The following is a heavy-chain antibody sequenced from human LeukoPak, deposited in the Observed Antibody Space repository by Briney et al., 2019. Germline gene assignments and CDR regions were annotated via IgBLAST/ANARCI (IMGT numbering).Heavy chain of an antibody. Sequence: AASVKVSCKASGYTFTDYFMHWVRQAPGQGLEWMGWINPNSGGTNFAQKFQGRVTMTRDTSISTAYMELSRLRSDDTAAYYCASSGVKDAFDIWGQGTMVTVSS. J-gene: IGHJ3*02. D-gene: IGHD3-10*01. V-gene: IGHV1-2*02. CDR3: ASSGVKDAFDI. CDR2: INPNSGGT. CDR1: GYTFTDYF.